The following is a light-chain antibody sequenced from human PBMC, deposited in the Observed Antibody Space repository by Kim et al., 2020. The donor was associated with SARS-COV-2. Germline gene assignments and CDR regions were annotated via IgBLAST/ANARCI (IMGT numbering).Light chain of an antibody. CDR1: QSVKNN. V-gene: IGKV3-15*01. Sequence: VSPGEIATLSCRASQSVKNNLAWYQQKPGQAPRLLIYGASTRATGIPARFSGGGSGTEFTLTINSLQSEDFAVYFCQQYNNWPPNTFGQGTKLEI. CDR3: QQYNNWPPNT. J-gene: IGKJ2*01. CDR2: GAS.